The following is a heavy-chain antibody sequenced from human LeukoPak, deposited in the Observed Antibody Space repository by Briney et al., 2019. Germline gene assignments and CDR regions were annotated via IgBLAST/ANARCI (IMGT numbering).Heavy chain of an antibody. J-gene: IGHJ4*02. CDR3: ARAGGGYSSSWPLTNFDY. CDR1: GGTFSSYA. V-gene: IGHV1-69*13. D-gene: IGHD6-13*01. Sequence: GASVKVSCKASGGTFSSYAISWVRQAPGQGLEWMGGIIPIFGTANYAQKFQGRVTITADESTSTAYMELSSLRSEDTAVYYCARAGGGYSSSWPLTNFDYWGQGTLVTVSS. CDR2: IIPIFGTA.